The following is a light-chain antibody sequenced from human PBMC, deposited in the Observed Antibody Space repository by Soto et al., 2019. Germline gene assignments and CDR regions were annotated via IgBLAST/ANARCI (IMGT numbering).Light chain of an antibody. J-gene: IGKJ1*01. CDR3: LQYHTFPWT. Sequence: DIQVTQSPSTLSASVGDRVTITCRASQSISSWLAWYQQKPGKAPKALIYKAPSLESGVPSRFSGSESGTDFTLTISSLQPDDFATYYCLQYHTFPWTFGEGTKVEVK. V-gene: IGKV1-5*03. CDR1: QSISSW. CDR2: KAP.